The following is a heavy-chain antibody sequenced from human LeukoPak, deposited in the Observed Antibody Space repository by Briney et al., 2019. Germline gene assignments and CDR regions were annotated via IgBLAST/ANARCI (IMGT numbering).Heavy chain of an antibody. V-gene: IGHV3-74*01. CDR3: AKDHYWSIDY. Sequence: GGSLRLSCAASGFDFSSNWMHRVRHAPGQGLVWVSRIKGDGISTNYAGSVKGRFTISRDIAKNTLYLQMNSLRAEDTGVYYCAKDHYWSIDYWGRGTLVTVSS. CDR1: GFDFSSNW. CDR2: IKGDGIST. J-gene: IGHJ4*02. D-gene: IGHD3-3*01.